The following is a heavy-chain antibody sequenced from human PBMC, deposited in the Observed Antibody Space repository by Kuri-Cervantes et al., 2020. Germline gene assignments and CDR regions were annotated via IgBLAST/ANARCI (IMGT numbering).Heavy chain of an antibody. CDR3: ARGRDGFVVVAASRRRETFDI. CDR1: GYTFTSYD. Sequence: ASVKVSCKASGYTFTSYDINWVRQATGQGLEWMGWMNPNSGNTGYAQKFQGRVTMTRNTSISTAYMELSSLRSEVTAVYYCARGRDGFVVVAASRRRETFDIWGQGTMVTVSS. CDR2: MNPNSGNT. D-gene: IGHD2-15*01. J-gene: IGHJ3*02. V-gene: IGHV1-8*01.